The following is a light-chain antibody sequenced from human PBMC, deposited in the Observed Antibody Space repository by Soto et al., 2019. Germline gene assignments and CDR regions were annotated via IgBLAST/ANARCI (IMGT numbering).Light chain of an antibody. CDR2: KTS. Sequence: DIHMTPSPYILSAAVGDRVTITCRAIQSLTMWWSWYQQKPGKAPNRLLYKTSSLESGVPSRFSGSGSGTEVTLPISSQQPDDFATDYFQHWPDYFWTLGQGTKVEVK. V-gene: IGKV1-5*03. CDR3: QHWPDYFWT. J-gene: IGKJ1*01. CDR1: QSLTMW.